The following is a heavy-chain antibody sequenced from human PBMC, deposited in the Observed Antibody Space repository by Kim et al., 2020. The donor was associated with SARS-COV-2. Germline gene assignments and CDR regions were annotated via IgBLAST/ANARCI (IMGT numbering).Heavy chain of an antibody. CDR3: ARRRGYSGYEMGKVYYYYGMDV. CDR2: INHSGST. Sequence: SETLSLTCAVYGGSFSGYYWSWIRQPPGKGLEWIGEINHSGSTNYNPSLKSRVTISVDTSKNQFSLKLSSVTAADTAVYYCARRRGYSGYEMGKVYYYYGMDVWGQGTTVTVSS. D-gene: IGHD5-12*01. V-gene: IGHV4-34*01. CDR1: GGSFSGYY. J-gene: IGHJ6*02.